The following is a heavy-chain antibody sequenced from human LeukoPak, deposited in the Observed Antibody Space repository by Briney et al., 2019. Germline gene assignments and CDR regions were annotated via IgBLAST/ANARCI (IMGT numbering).Heavy chain of an antibody. J-gene: IGHJ4*02. D-gene: IGHD4-17*01. V-gene: IGHV3-53*01. CDR2: IYSDNT. Sequence: GGSLRLSCTVSGFTVSSNSMSWVRQAPGKGLEWVSFIYSDNTHYSDSVKGRFTISRDNSKNTLYLQMNSLRAEDTAVYYCARMTTVTTFFFDYWGQGTLVTVSS. CDR3: ARMTTVTTFFFDY. CDR1: GFTVSSNS.